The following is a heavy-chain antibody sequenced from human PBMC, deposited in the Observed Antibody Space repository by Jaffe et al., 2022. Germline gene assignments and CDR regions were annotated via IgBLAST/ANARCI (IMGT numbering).Heavy chain of an antibody. CDR1: GFTFGDYA. CDR2: IRSKAYGGTT. J-gene: IGHJ4*02. CDR3: TRGDIVVVVYFDY. D-gene: IGHD2-15*01. Sequence: EVQLVESGGGLVQPGRSLRLSCTASGFTFGDYAMSWVRQAPGKGLEWVGFIRSKAYGGTTEYAASVKGRFTISRDDSKSIAYLQMNSLKTEDTAVYYCTRGDIVVVVYFDYWGQGTLVTVSS. V-gene: IGHV3-49*04.